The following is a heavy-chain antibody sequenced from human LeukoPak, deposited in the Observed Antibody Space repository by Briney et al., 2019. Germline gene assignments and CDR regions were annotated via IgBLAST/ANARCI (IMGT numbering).Heavy chain of an antibody. CDR2: IIPILGIA. CDR3: ATTPITMVRGVNGNFDY. D-gene: IGHD3-10*01. J-gene: IGHJ4*02. CDR1: GGTFSSYA. Sequence: KISCQGSGGTFSSYAISWVRQAPGQGLEWMGRIIPILGIANYAQKFQGRVTITADKSTSTAYMELSSLRSEDTAVYYCATTPITMVRGVNGNFDYWGQGTLVTVSS. V-gene: IGHV1-69*04.